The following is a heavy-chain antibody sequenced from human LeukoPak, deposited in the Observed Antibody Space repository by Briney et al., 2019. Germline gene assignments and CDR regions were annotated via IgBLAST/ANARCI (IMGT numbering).Heavy chain of an antibody. Sequence: SETLSLTCAVYGGSFSGYYWSWIRQPPGKGLEWIGEINHSGSTNYNPSLKSRVTISVDTSRNQFSLKLSSVTAADTAVYYCARQVPTVRGVSVLLLHYFDFWGQGTLVTVSS. CDR1: GGSFSGYY. V-gene: IGHV4-34*01. D-gene: IGHD3-10*01. CDR3: ARQVPTVRGVSVLLLHYFDF. J-gene: IGHJ4*02. CDR2: INHSGST.